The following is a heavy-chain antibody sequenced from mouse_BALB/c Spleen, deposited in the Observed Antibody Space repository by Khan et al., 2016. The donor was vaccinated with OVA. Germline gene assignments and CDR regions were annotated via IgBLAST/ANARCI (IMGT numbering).Heavy chain of an antibody. CDR1: GYTFTSYV. Sequence: VQLQQSGPELVKPGASVKMSCKASGYTFTSYVIHWVKQKPGQGLEWIGYIYPYNDDTKYIEKFKGKATLTSDKSSSTAYMELSSLSSKDSAFYFCATQGSTCTCFTYWGQGTLISVSA. D-gene: IGHD1-1*01. V-gene: IGHV1S136*01. CDR3: ATQGSTCTCFTY. J-gene: IGHJ3*01. CDR2: IYPYNDDT.